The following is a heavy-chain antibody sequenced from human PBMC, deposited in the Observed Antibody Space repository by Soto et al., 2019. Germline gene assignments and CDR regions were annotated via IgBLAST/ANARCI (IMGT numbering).Heavy chain of an antibody. CDR2: INPNSGGT. V-gene: IGHV1-2*02. CDR1: GYTFTAYY. CDR3: ARGDFDSSANYYAGWFDP. J-gene: IGHJ5*02. Sequence: QVQLVQSGAEVKKPGASVKVSCKASGYTFTAYYMHWLRQASGQGLEWMGWINPNSGGTKYAQKFQGSVTMTNDTSISTAYMELSRLGSDDTAVYYCARGDFDSSANYYAGWFDPWGQGTLVTVSS. D-gene: IGHD3-22*01.